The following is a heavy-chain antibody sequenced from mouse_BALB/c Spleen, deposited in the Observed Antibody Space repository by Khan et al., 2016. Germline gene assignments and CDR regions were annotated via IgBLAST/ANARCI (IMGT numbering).Heavy chain of an antibody. Sequence: VQLKQSGAELVKPGASVKLSCTASGFNIKDTYMHWVKQRPEQSLEWIGRIDPANGNTKYDPKFQGKATITADTSSNTAYLQLGSLTSEDTAVYYCARSPYDHVVRFAYWGQGTLVTVSA. D-gene: IGHD2-3*01. V-gene: IGHV14-3*02. CDR2: IDPANGNT. CDR1: GFNIKDTY. J-gene: IGHJ3*01. CDR3: ARSPYDHVVRFAY.